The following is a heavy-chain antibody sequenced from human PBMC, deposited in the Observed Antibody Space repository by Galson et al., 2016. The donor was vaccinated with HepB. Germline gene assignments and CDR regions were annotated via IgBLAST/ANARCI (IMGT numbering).Heavy chain of an antibody. D-gene: IGHD3-16*01. Sequence: SVKVSCKASGYTFTNYHIHWVRQAPGQGLEWLGIINPNDGNTVYARELRGRLTLTSDTSTSTVYMELSSLRSDDTAMYYCAREYIGGYFDYWGQGILVSVSS. CDR2: INPNDGNT. J-gene: IGHJ4*02. CDR3: AREYIGGYFDY. CDR1: GYTFTNYH. V-gene: IGHV1-46*01.